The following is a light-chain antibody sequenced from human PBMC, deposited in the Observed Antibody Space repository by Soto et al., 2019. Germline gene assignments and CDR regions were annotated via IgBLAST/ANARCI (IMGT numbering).Light chain of an antibody. CDR3: QQSYRTPHT. CDR1: QGIRHY. J-gene: IGKJ2*01. Sequence: DLPMTQSPSSLSASVGDRVTITCQAGQGIRHYLNWYQQKPGKAPKLLIYAASDLLRGGPSRFSGSGSGTNFTLTISSLQPEDFATYYCQQSYRTPHTFGQGTKLETK. V-gene: IGKV1-39*01. CDR2: AAS.